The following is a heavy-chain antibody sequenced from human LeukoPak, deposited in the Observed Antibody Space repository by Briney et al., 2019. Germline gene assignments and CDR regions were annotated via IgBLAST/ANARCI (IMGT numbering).Heavy chain of an antibody. CDR3: AGIPVFGVVLHQEPV. CDR1: GYTFTDYS. D-gene: IGHD3-3*01. Sequence: GASVKVSCKTSGYTFTDYSIHWVRQAPGQGLEWMGVFIPILGTANCTQKFQGRVTITADISTNTVYMELSSLRSEDTAVYFCAGIPVFGVVLHQEPVWGKGTTVTVSS. V-gene: IGHV1-69*10. CDR2: FIPILGTA. J-gene: IGHJ6*04.